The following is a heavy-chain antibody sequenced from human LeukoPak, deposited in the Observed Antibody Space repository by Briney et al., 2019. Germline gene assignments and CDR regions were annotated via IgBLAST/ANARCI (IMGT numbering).Heavy chain of an antibody. D-gene: IGHD3-9*01. Sequence: PSETLSLTCTVSGGSISSYYWSWLRQPAGKGLEWIGRIYTSGSTNYNPSLKSRVTMSVDTSKNQFSLELSSVTAADTAVYYCAGTTLPAYYDILTGYLRLDYWGQGTLVTVSS. CDR1: GGSISSYY. CDR2: IYTSGST. V-gene: IGHV4-4*07. J-gene: IGHJ4*02. CDR3: AGTTLPAYYDILTGYLRLDY.